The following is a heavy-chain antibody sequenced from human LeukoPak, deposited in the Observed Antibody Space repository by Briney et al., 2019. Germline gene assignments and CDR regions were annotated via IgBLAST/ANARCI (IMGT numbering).Heavy chain of an antibody. J-gene: IGHJ4*02. CDR1: GFSLSNYW. D-gene: IGHD3-10*01. V-gene: IGHV3-74*01. Sequence: GGSLRLSCAASGFSLSNYWMHWVRQTPGKGLVWVSRINTDGTSTSYADSVKGRFTISRDNAKNTLYLQVNSFRAEDTALYFCARSDSGDVDYWGQGTLVTVSS. CDR3: ARSDSGDVDY. CDR2: INTDGTST.